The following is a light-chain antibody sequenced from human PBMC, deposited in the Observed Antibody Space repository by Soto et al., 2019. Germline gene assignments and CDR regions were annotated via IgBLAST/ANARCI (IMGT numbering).Light chain of an antibody. Sequence: QSALTQPASVSGSPGQSITISCTGSSSDVGAYNLVSWYQHHPGKAPKLILYEVTTHPSGVSCRFSGSKSGNTASLTISGLQADDEANYYCSSYTSSNTPYVFGTGTKVTVL. CDR2: EVT. J-gene: IGLJ1*01. V-gene: IGLV2-14*01. CDR1: SSDVGAYNL. CDR3: SSYTSSNTPYV.